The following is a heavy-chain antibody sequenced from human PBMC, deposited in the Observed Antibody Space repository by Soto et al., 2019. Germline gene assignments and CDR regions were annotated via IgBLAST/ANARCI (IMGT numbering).Heavy chain of an antibody. CDR3: ASIYFSSGWHSLDY. V-gene: IGHV3-21*01. J-gene: IGHJ4*02. CDR2: ISSSSSYI. Sequence: EVQLVESGGGLVKPGGSLRLSCAASGFTFSSYSMNWVRQAPGKGLEWVSSISSSSSYIYYADSVKGRFTISRDNAKNSLYRQMNSLRAEDTAVYYCASIYFSSGWHSLDYWGQGTLVTVSS. CDR1: GFTFSSYS. D-gene: IGHD6-19*01.